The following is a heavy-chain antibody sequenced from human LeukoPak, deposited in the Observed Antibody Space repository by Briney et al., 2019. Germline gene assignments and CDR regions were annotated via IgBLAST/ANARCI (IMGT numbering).Heavy chain of an antibody. Sequence: GGSLRLSCAASGFTFSSYAMSWVRQAPGKGLEWVSAISGSGGSTYYADSVKGRFTISRDNSKNTLYLQMNSQRAEDTAVYYCAKATGSPGRYNWFDPWGQGTLVTVSS. CDR2: ISGSGGST. V-gene: IGHV3-23*01. CDR1: GFTFSSYA. D-gene: IGHD1-14*01. J-gene: IGHJ5*02. CDR3: AKATGSPGRYNWFDP.